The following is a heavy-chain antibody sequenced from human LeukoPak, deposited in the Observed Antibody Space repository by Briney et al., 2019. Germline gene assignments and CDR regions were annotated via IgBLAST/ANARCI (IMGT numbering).Heavy chain of an antibody. CDR2: ISAYNGNT. Sequence: ASVKVSCKASGYTFTSYGISWVRQAPGQGLEWMGWISAYNGNTNYAQKLQGRDTMTTDTSTSTAYMELRSLRSDDTAVYYCARDSSKRRQTTVTTGANYYYYGMDVWGQGTTVTVSS. D-gene: IGHD4-11*01. V-gene: IGHV1-18*01. CDR1: GYTFTSYG. J-gene: IGHJ6*02. CDR3: ARDSSKRRQTTVTTGANYYYYGMDV.